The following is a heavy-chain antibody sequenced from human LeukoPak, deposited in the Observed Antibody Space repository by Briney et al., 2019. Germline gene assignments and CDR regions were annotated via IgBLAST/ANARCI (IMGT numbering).Heavy chain of an antibody. CDR2: INHSGST. D-gene: IGHD2-2*01. Sequence: SGTLSLTCAVSGGSFSGYHWSWIRQPPGKGLEWIGEINHSGSTNCKPSLKSRVTIPEDTSKYQFSLKLSSVTAADTAVYYCARGGRGVPSVRRLKPGNCFDPWGQGTLVTVSS. CDR3: ARGGRGVPSVRRLKPGNCFDP. CDR1: GGSFSGYH. J-gene: IGHJ5*02. V-gene: IGHV4-34*01.